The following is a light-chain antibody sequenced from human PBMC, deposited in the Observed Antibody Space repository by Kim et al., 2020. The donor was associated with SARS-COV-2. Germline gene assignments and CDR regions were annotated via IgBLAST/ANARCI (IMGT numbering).Light chain of an antibody. CDR1: SGHSGNA. J-gene: IGLJ3*02. CDR2: VNNDGSH. Sequence: SRGASVKLTCTLNSGHSGNAIAWHQQQPEKGPRYLMKVNNDGSHSKGDGIPDRFSGSSSGAERYLTISSLQSVDEADYYCQSWGVFGGGTKLTVL. CDR3: QSWGV. V-gene: IGLV4-69*01.